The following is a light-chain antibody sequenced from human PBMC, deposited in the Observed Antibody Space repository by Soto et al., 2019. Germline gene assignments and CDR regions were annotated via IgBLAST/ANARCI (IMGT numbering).Light chain of an antibody. J-gene: IGKJ1*01. V-gene: IGKV3-15*01. Sequence: EIVMTQSPATLSVSPGERATLSCRASQSVSSNLAWYQQKPGQAPRLLIYGASTRATGIPARFSGSGSGTEFTLNISSLQSEDFAIYFCQQENNWPPDRTFGQGTKVEIK. CDR1: QSVSSN. CDR2: GAS. CDR3: QQENNWPPDRT.